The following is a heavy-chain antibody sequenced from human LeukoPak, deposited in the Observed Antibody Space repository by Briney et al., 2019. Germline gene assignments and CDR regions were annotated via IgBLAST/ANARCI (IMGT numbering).Heavy chain of an antibody. D-gene: IGHD2-15*01. CDR1: GYTFTSYY. Sequence: ASVKASCKASGYTFTSYYMHWVRQAPGQGLEWMGIINPSGGSTSYAQKFQGRVTMTRDTSTSTVYMELSSLRSEDTAVYYCARDSPICSGGSCPNWFDPWGQGTLVTVSS. J-gene: IGHJ5*02. V-gene: IGHV1-46*01. CDR2: INPSGGST. CDR3: ARDSPICSGGSCPNWFDP.